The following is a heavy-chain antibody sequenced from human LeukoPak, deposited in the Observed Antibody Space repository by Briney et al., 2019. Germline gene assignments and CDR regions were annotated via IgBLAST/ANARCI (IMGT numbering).Heavy chain of an antibody. V-gene: IGHV4-39*01. J-gene: IGHJ4*02. Sequence: SETLSLTCTVSGFSINSNTYYWGWIRQPPGKGLEWIGSLSYDGDTYYNPSLKSRVTISGDTSKNQFSLKLSSVTATDTAVYYCARVGGYCSSTSCPPPDYWGQGTLVTVSS. CDR1: GFSINSNTYY. CDR2: LSYDGDT. D-gene: IGHD2-2*01. CDR3: ARVGGYCSSTSCPPPDY.